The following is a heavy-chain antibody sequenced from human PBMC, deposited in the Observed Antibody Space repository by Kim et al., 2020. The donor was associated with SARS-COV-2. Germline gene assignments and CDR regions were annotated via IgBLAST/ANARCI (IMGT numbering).Heavy chain of an antibody. J-gene: IGHJ4*02. D-gene: IGHD2-21*01. Sequence: GGSLRLSCAVSGSSVAISYMNWVRQAPGKGLEWVSGIYVGGGRDRTSYADSVKGRFTISRDNSKKTVFLQMNNLRVDDTAEYYCARQIGLYFFDLWGQGTLVTVSS. CDR3: ARQIGLYFFDL. CDR2: IYVGGGRDRT. V-gene: IGHV3-53*01. CDR1: GSSVAISY.